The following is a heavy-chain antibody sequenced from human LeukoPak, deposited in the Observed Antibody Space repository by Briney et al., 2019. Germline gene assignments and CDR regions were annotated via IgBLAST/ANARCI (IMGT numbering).Heavy chain of an antibody. J-gene: IGHJ6*02. D-gene: IGHD3-10*01. CDR1: GGSISSYY. V-gene: IGHV4-59*12. Sequence: SETLSLTCTVSGGSISSYYWSWIRQPPGKGLEYIGYISYSGSTNYNPSLKSRVTISVDTSKNQFSLKLSSVTAADTAVYYCAREAQGDKPYYYYGMDVWGQGTTVTVSS. CDR2: ISYSGST. CDR3: AREAQGDKPYYYYGMDV.